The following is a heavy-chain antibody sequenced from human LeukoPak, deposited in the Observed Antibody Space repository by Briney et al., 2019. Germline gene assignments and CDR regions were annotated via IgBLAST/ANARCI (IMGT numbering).Heavy chain of an antibody. CDR2: IYYSGNT. CDR3: ARAYSNYGYYYYRDV. J-gene: IGHJ6*03. V-gene: IGHV4-59*11. Sequence: SETLSLTCTVSGVSISSHYWSWIRQPPGKGLEWIGYIYYSGNTNYNPSLKSRVTISVDTSKNQSSLKLSSVTAEDTAVYYCARAYSNYGYYYYRDVWGKGTTVTVSS. D-gene: IGHD4-11*01. CDR1: GVSISSHY.